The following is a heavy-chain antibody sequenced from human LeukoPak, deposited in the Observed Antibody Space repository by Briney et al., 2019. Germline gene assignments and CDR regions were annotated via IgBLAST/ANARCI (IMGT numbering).Heavy chain of an antibody. V-gene: IGHV4-59*12. CDR1: GGSISSYY. J-gene: IGHJ4*02. Sequence: PSETLSLTCTVSGGSISSYYWSWIRQPPGKGLEWIGYIYYSGSTNYNPSLKSRVTISVDRSKNQFSLKLSSVTAADTAVYYCARGRPGIRYFDWLFDYWGQGTLVTVSS. CDR3: ARGRPGIRYFDWLFDY. CDR2: IYYSGST. D-gene: IGHD3-9*01.